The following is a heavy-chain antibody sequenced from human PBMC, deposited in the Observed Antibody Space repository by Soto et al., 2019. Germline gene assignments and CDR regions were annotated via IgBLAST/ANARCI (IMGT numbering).Heavy chain of an antibody. CDR3: ARDSRKFSYYGMDV. J-gene: IGHJ6*02. CDR1: GGSISSSNW. CDR2: IYHSGST. V-gene: IGHV4-4*02. Sequence: SETLSLTCAVSGGSISSSNWWSWVRQPPGKGLEWIGEIYHSGSTNYNPSLKSRVTISVDKSKNQFSLKLSSVTAADTAVYYCARDSRKFSYYGMDVWGQGTTVTVSS.